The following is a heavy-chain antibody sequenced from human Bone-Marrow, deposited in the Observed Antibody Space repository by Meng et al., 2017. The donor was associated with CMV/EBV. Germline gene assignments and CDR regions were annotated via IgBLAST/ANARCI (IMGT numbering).Heavy chain of an antibody. V-gene: IGHV4-59*01. Sequence: SETLSLTCTVSGGSTSSYYWSWIRQPLGKGLEWIGYIYYSGSTNYNPSLKSRVTMSVDTSKNQFSLNLSSVTAADTAVYYCARGPGNYDFWSGYYYYYYYGMDVWGQGTTVTVSS. CDR3: ARGPGNYDFWSGYYYYYYYGMDV. CDR1: GGSTSSYY. CDR2: IYYSGST. D-gene: IGHD3-3*01. J-gene: IGHJ6*02.